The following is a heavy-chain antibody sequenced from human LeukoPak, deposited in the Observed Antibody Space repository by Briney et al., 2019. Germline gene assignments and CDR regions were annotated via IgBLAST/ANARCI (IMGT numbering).Heavy chain of an antibody. CDR2: ISGSGGNT. J-gene: IGHJ4*02. V-gene: IGHV3-23*01. D-gene: IGHD3-22*01. CDR1: GFTFSSYA. CDR3: AKDQYDSGLFDY. Sequence: GGSLRLSCAASGFTFSSYAMSWVRQAPGKGLEWVSAISGSGGNTYYADSVKGWFTISRDNSKNTLYLQMNSLRAEDTAVFYCAKDQYDSGLFDYWGQGTLVTVSS.